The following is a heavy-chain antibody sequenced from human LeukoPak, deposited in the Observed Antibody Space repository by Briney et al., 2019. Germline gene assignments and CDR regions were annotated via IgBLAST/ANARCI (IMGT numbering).Heavy chain of an antibody. D-gene: IGHD2-15*01. Sequence: PGGSLRLSCVASGFTFSSYSMNWVRQAPGKGLEWVSSISSSSSYIYYADSVKGRFTISRDNTKKSLYLQMNSLKAENMAVYYCARDRRGYCSGGSCYDFDYWGQGTLVTVSS. V-gene: IGHV3-21*01. CDR1: GFTFSSYS. CDR3: ARDRRGYCSGGSCYDFDY. J-gene: IGHJ4*02. CDR2: ISSSSSYI.